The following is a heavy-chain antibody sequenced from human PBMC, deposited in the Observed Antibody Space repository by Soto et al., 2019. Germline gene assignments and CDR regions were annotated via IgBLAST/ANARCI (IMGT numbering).Heavy chain of an antibody. D-gene: IGHD1-1*01. V-gene: IGHV4-4*02. CDR3: ARKGYSGHFDY. CDR2: IYHSGST. CDR1: GGSISSDNW. Sequence: GTLSLTCPVSGGSISSDNWWSWVRQPPGKGLEWIGEIYHSGSTNYNPPLKSRVTISVDKSKNQFSLKLTSVTAADTAVYYCARKGYSGHFDYWGQGTLVTVSS. J-gene: IGHJ4*02.